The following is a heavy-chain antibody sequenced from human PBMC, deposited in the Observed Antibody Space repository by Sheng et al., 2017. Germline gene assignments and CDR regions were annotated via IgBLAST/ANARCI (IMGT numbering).Heavy chain of an antibody. D-gene: IGHD3-10*01. V-gene: IGHV3-72*01. Sequence: EVQLVESGGGLVQPGGSLRLSCAVSGFTFSDHYMDWVRQAPGKGLEWVGRIRNKANSYTTEYAASVKGRFTISRDDSKNSLYLQMNSLKTEDTAVYYCGRDLATYYYGSYYYHMDVWGQGTTVTVSS. CDR2: IRNKANSYTT. J-gene: IGHJ6*03. CDR1: GFTFSDHY. CDR3: GRDLATYYYGSYYYHMDV.